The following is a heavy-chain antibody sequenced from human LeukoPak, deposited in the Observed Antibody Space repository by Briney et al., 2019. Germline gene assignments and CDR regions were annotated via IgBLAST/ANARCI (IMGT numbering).Heavy chain of an antibody. CDR1: GFTFDDYA. CDR3: ARYAQAFDI. CDR2: ISWNSGSI. D-gene: IGHD1-1*01. Sequence: PGRSLRLSCAASGFTFDDYAMHWVRQAPGKGLEWVSGISWNSGSIGYADSVKGRFTISRDNAKNSLYLQMNSLRAEDMALYYCARYAQAFDIWGQGTMVTVSS. V-gene: IGHV3-9*03. J-gene: IGHJ3*02.